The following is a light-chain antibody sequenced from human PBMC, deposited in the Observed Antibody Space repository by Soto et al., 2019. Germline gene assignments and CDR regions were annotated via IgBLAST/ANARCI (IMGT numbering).Light chain of an antibody. V-gene: IGLV1-47*02. J-gene: IGLJ1*01. CDR2: SDN. CDR3: STWDASLSGYV. Sequence: QSVLTQPPSASGTPGRKVTITCTGSSSNIGSNYVYWYQHLPGTAPKLLIFSDNERPSGVPERFSGSKSGTSASLAISGLRSEDEADYYCSTWDASLSGYVFGTGTKVTVL. CDR1: SSNIGSNY.